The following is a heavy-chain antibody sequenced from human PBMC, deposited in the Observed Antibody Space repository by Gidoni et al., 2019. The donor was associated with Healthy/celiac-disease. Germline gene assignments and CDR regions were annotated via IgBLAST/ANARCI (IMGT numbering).Heavy chain of an antibody. CDR2: ISSSGSTR. J-gene: IGHJ4*02. D-gene: IGHD3-9*01. V-gene: IGHV3-48*03. Sequence: EVQLVESGGGLVQPGGSLRLSCAASGFTFSSYEMNWVRQAPGKGLEWVSYISSSGSTRYYADSVKGRFTISRDNAKNSLYLQMNSLRAEDTAVYYCATLGASYDILTGYYRGDYWGQGTLVTVSS. CDR3: ATLGASYDILTGYYRGDY. CDR1: GFTFSSYE.